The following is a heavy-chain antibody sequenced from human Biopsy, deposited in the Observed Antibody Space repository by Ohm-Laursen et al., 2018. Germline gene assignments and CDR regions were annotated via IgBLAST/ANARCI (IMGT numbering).Heavy chain of an antibody. CDR1: GGSIYNFF. Sequence: GTLSPTCTVSGGSIYNFFWSWIRQPPGKGLEWIGYIYYSGSTNYNPSLKSRVTISVDTSRNQFSLKLSSVTAADTAVYYCAGRPWPNAFDIWGQGTMVTVSS. D-gene: IGHD5-12*01. CDR3: AGRPWPNAFDI. J-gene: IGHJ3*02. V-gene: IGHV4-59*01. CDR2: IYYSGST.